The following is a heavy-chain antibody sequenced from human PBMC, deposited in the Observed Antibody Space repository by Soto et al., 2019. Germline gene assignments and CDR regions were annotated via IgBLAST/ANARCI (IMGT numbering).Heavy chain of an antibody. CDR3: AREKPYSSSWYHDY. CDR1: DGSFSGYY. V-gene: IGHV4-34*01. Sequence: SDTLSLTCAVYDGSFSGYYWSCIRQPPGKGLEWIGEINHSGSTNYNPSLKSRVTISVDTSKNQFSLKLSSVTAADTAVYYCAREKPYSSSWYHDYWGQGTLVTVS. J-gene: IGHJ4*02. D-gene: IGHD6-13*01. CDR2: INHSGST.